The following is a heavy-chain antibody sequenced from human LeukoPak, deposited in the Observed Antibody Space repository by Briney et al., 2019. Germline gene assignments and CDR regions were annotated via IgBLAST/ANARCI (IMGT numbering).Heavy chain of an antibody. V-gene: IGHV3-21*01. CDR3: AREITLRGVLDY. CDR2: ISSSSSYI. CDR1: GFTFRSYS. Sequence: GGSLRLSCAASGFTFRSYSMNWVRQAPGKGLEWVSSISSSSSYIHYADSVKGRFTISRDNAKNSLYLQMNSLRAEDTAVYYGAREITLRGVLDYWGQGTLVTVSS. D-gene: IGHD3-10*01. J-gene: IGHJ4*02.